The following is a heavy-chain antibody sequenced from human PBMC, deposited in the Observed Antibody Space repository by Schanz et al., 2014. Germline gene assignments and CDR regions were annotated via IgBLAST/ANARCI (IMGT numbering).Heavy chain of an antibody. CDR1: GIDFSSYS. CDR3: AKRCSSTSCSHGAFDI. J-gene: IGHJ3*02. CDR2: IYSDGRT. D-gene: IGHD2-2*01. V-gene: IGHV3-66*01. Sequence: EVQLVESGGGLVKPGGSLRLSCAASGIDFSSYSMNWVRQAPGKGLEWVSVIYSDGRTYYGDSVKGRFTISRDNSKNTLYLQMNSLRDEDTAMYYCAKRCSSTSCSHGAFDIWGQGTMVTVSS.